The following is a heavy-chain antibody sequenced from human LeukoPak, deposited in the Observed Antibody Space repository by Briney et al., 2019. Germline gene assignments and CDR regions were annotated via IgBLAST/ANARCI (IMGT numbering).Heavy chain of an antibody. CDR2: ISYDGSNK. D-gene: IGHD4-23*01. Sequence: GGSLRLSCAASGFTFSDFWMNWVRQAPGKGLEWVAVISYDGSNKYYADSVKGRFTISRDNSKNTLYLQMNSLRAEDTAVYYCAKDFDSTTVVDDAFDIWGQGTMVTVSS. CDR1: GFTFSDFW. CDR3: AKDFDSTTVVDDAFDI. V-gene: IGHV3-30*18. J-gene: IGHJ3*02.